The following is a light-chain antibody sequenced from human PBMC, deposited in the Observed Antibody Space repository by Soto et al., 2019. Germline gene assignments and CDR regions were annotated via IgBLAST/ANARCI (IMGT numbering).Light chain of an antibody. CDR2: GAS. Sequence: EIVLTQSPGTLSLSPGERATLSCRASQSVSSNYLAWYQQKPGQAPRPLIYGASSRPTGIPDRFSGSGAGTEFTLTISRLEPEDFAVYYCQQYGSSPRTFGKGNKVEIK. J-gene: IGKJ1*01. CDR3: QQYGSSPRT. CDR1: QSVSSNY. V-gene: IGKV3-20*01.